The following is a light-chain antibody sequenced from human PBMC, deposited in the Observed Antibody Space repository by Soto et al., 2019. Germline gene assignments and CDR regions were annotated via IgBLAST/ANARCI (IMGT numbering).Light chain of an antibody. CDR1: QSIGNL. V-gene: IGKV1-5*01. Sequence: DIEMTQSPSTLSASVGDKVTVTCRASQSIGNLLAWYQQKPGKAPNLLISDASNLEIGVPSRFSGSGSETEFTLTITSLQPEDFVTYYCQQYKNFSPSTFGQGTKLDI. CDR3: QQYKNFSPST. J-gene: IGKJ2*01. CDR2: DAS.